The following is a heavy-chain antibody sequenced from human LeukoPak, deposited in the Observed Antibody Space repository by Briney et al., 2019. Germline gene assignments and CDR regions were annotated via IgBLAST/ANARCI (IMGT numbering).Heavy chain of an antibody. Sequence: GGSLRLSCAASGLTFSSYNMNWVRQAPGKGLEWVSSISSSSDYIYYADSVKGRFTISRDSATNSLYLQMNSLRAEDTAVYHCARVAFGELWGMDVWGKGTTVTISS. CDR2: ISSSSDYI. V-gene: IGHV3-21*01. D-gene: IGHD3-10*01. CDR3: ARVAFGELWGMDV. J-gene: IGHJ6*04. CDR1: GLTFSSYN.